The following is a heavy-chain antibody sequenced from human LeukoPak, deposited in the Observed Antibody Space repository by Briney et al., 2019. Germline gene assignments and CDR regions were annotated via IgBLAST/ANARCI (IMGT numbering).Heavy chain of an antibody. D-gene: IGHD3-10*01. CDR3: GKRELWHGSGEDA. CDR1: GFTFNNYA. J-gene: IGHJ6*02. V-gene: IGHV3-23*01. CDR2: ISGSGDRT. Sequence: GGSLRLSCAASGFTFNNYAMSWFRQTPGKGLEWVSAISGSGDRTYYAESVKGRFSISRDNSKNTLYLQMHSLRAEDTAVYYCGKRELWHGSGEDAWGQGTTVTVSS.